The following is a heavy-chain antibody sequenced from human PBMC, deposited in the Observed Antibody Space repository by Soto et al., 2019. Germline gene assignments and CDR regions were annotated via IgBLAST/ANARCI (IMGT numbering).Heavy chain of an antibody. CDR1: GLTFSSYE. CDR2: ISRSGSTI. Sequence: EVQLVESGGGLVQPGGSLRLSCAASGLTFSSYEMNWVRQAPGKGLEWVSYISRSGSTIYYADSVKGRVPISRDNAKNSLYLQMNSLRAEDTAVYYCARDGRIRRPDWYFDLWGRGTLVTVSS. CDR3: ARDGRIRRPDWYFDL. J-gene: IGHJ2*01. V-gene: IGHV3-48*03. D-gene: IGHD2-15*01.